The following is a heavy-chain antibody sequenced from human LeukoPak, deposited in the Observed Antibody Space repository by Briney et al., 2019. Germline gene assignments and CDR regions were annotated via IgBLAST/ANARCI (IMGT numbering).Heavy chain of an antibody. CDR3: ARTTYSSGWANGFDI. D-gene: IGHD6-19*01. CDR2: FYYSGNT. Sequence: SQTLSLTCTVSGGPISSGDYYWSWNRQPPGKGLEWIGYFYYSGNTYYSPSLKGRVTISVDTSKNQFSLKLSSVTAADTAVYYCARTTYSSGWANGFDIWGQGTLVTVSS. J-gene: IGHJ3*02. V-gene: IGHV4-30-4*01. CDR1: GGPISSGDYY.